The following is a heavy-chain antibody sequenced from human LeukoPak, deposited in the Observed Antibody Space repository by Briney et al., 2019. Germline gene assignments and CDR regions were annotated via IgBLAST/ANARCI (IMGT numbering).Heavy chain of an antibody. CDR1: GFTFSNHG. CDR3: ARDLAWGAFDY. D-gene: IGHD7-27*01. CDR2: VSPPGGGT. J-gene: IGHJ4*02. V-gene: IGHV3-23*01. Sequence: GGTLRLSCAASGFTFSNHGMNWVRQAPGKGLEWLSGVSPPGGGTYYADSVKGRFTISRDDSKNTLSLQMNSLRVEDTAVYYCARDLAWGAFDYWGQGTLVTVSS.